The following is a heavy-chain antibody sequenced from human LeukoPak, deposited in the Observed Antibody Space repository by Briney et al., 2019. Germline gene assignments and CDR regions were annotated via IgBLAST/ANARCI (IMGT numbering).Heavy chain of an antibody. D-gene: IGHD2-2*01. CDR1: GFTFSSYE. J-gene: IGHJ4*01. CDR3: ARASLHCISSSCTFMVFDY. Sequence: PGGSLRLSCAASGFTFSSYEMNWVRQAPGKGLEWVSHISSSGGTIYYADSVKGRFTISRDNAKNSLYLQMNNLRAEDTAVYYCARASLHCISSSCTFMVFDYWGHGTLVTVSS. V-gene: IGHV3-48*03. CDR2: ISSSGGTI.